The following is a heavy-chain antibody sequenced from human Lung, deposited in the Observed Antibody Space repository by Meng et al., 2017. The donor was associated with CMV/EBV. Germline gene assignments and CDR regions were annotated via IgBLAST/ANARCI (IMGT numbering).Heavy chain of an antibody. J-gene: IGHJ4*02. CDR1: GYSFATYW. Sequence: GGSLRLSCKSSGYSFATYWIGWVRQMPGKDLEWMGMIYCGDSKTIYSPFFQGQVTISADKSISTAYLQWSSLQASDTAMYYCARHYDSSWFGYWGQGTLVTFSS. V-gene: IGHV5-51*01. CDR2: IYCGDSKT. D-gene: IGHD6-13*01. CDR3: ARHYDSSWFGY.